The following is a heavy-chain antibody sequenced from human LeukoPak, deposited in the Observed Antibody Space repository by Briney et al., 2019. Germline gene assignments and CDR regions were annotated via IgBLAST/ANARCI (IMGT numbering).Heavy chain of an antibody. J-gene: IGHJ3*02. Sequence: GGSLRLSCAASGFTFDDYGISWVRQAPGKGLEWVSGINWNGGSTGYADSVKGRFTISRDNAKNSLYLQMNSLRAEDMALYYCAKDSSWEPTDAFDIWGQGTMVTVSS. V-gene: IGHV3-20*04. D-gene: IGHD1-26*01. CDR3: AKDSSWEPTDAFDI. CDR1: GFTFDDYG. CDR2: INWNGGST.